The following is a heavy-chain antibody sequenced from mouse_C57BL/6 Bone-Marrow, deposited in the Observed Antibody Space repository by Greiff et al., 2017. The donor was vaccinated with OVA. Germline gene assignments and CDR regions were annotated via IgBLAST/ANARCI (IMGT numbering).Heavy chain of an antibody. D-gene: IGHD2-3*01. CDR3: ARSYDGYAWFAY. Sequence: QVQLQQPGAELVKPGASVKLSCKASGYTFTSYWMQWVKQRPGQGLEWIGEIDPSDSYTNYNQKFKGKATLTVDTSSSTAYMQLSSLTSEDSAVYDCARSYDGYAWFAYWGQGTLVTVSA. V-gene: IGHV1-50*01. J-gene: IGHJ3*01. CDR1: GYTFTSYW. CDR2: IDPSDSYT.